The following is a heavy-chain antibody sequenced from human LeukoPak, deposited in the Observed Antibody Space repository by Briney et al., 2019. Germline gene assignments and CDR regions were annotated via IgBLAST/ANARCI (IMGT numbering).Heavy chain of an antibody. Sequence: GGSLRLSWGRSGFPLRSYGITWFRQPPGKGLEWVARLVYDERIDYANSVKGRFSISRDNSKNTLFLDMSDLRVEDTAVYYCARDLSAAFDSWGQGVLVTVSS. J-gene: IGHJ4*02. CDR1: GFPLRSYG. CDR2: LVYDERI. D-gene: IGHD6-19*01. CDR3: ARDLSAAFDS. V-gene: IGHV3-33*01.